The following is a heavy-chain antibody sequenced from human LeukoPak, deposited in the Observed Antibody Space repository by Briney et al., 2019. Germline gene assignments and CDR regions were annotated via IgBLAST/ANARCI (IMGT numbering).Heavy chain of an antibody. CDR2: IYYSGST. CDR3: ARDPGSPGWYYYYMDV. V-gene: IGHV4-39*07. Sequence: PSETLSLTCTVSGDSISTNSYFWAWVRQPPGKGLEWIGTIYYSGSTNYNPSLKSRVTISVDTSKNQFSLRLSSATAADTAVYYCARDPGSPGWYYYYMDVWGKGTTVTVSS. J-gene: IGHJ6*03. CDR1: GDSISTNSYF. D-gene: IGHD1-26*01.